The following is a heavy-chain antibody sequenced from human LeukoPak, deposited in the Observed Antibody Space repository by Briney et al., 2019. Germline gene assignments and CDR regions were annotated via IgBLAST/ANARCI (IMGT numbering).Heavy chain of an antibody. J-gene: IGHJ4*02. CDR3: ASSSSWPGFFDY. CDR1: GFTFSSYA. D-gene: IGHD6-13*01. CDR2: ISGSGGST. V-gene: IGHV3-23*01. Sequence: PGGSLRLSCEASGFTFSSYAMGWVRQAPGKGLEWASTISGSGGSTYYADSLKGRFTTSRHNSKNTLYLHMNSLRAEDTAVYYCASSSSWPGFFDYWGQGTLVTVSS.